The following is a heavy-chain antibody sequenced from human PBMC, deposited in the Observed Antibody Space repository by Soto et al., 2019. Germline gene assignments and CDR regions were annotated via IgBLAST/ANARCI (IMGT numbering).Heavy chain of an antibody. CDR1: GGSISRYY. V-gene: IGHV4-59*01. CDR2: IYYSGST. Sequence: LPETLSLTCTVSGGSISRYYWSWIRQPPGKGLEWIGYIYYSGSTNYNPSLKSRVTISVDTSKNQFSLKLSSVTAADTAVYYCARDRMLAYWGQGSLVTVSS. J-gene: IGHJ4*02. CDR3: ARDRMLAY.